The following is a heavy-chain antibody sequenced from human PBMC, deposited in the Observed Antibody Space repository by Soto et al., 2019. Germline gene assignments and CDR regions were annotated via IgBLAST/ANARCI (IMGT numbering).Heavy chain of an antibody. Sequence: SVKVSFKASGGTFNNYVINWVRQAPGQGLEWMAGIIPIFGTPNYAQKFQGRVTITADKSTSTAYMELNSLRSEDTAVYYCAGRCDGTNCLAHFDYWGQGTLVTVSS. J-gene: IGHJ4*02. D-gene: IGHD2-2*01. V-gene: IGHV1-69*06. CDR1: GGTFNNYV. CDR3: AGRCDGTNCLAHFDY. CDR2: IIPIFGTP.